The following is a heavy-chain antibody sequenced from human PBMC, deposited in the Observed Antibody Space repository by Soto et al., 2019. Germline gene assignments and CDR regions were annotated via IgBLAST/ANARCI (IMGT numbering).Heavy chain of an antibody. CDR3: ARDSTDYGLLY. CDR1: GFTFSSYG. D-gene: IGHD4-17*01. V-gene: IGHV3-33*01. CDR2: IWYDGSNK. Sequence: QVQLVESGGGVVQPGRSLRLSCAASGFTFSSYGMHWVRQAPGKGLEWVAVIWYDGSNKYYADSVKGRLTISRDNSKNTLYLQMNSLRAEDTAVYYCARDSTDYGLLYWGQGTLVTVSS. J-gene: IGHJ4*02.